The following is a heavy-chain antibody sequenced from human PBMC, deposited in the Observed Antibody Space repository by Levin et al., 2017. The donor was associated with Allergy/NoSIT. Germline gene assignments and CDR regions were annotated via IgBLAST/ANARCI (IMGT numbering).Heavy chain of an antibody. J-gene: IGHJ4*02. V-gene: IGHV3-30*04. D-gene: IGHD3-22*01. CDR1: GFTFSSYT. CDR3: ASAFTYYYASNGAPEDY. CDR2: ISYDGSNK. Sequence: TGGSLRLSCAASGFTFSSYTMHWVRQAPGKGLEWVAAISYDGSNKYYADSVKGRFTISRDNSKNTLYLQMNSLRAEDTAVYYCASAFTYYYASNGAPEDYWGQGSLVTVSS.